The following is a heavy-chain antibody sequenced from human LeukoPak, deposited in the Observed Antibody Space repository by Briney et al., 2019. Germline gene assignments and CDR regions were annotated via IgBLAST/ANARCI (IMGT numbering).Heavy chain of an antibody. D-gene: IGHD3-3*01. V-gene: IGHV1-2*02. J-gene: IGHJ6*02. CDR3: ATLAYYDFWSGSYYYGMDV. CDR2: INPNSGGT. Sequence: ASVKVSCKASGYTFTGYYMHWVRQAPGHGLEWMGWINPNSGGTNYAQKFQGRVTMTRDTSISTAYMELSRLRSDDTAVYYCATLAYYDFWSGSYYYGMDVWGQGTTVTVSS. CDR1: GYTFTGYY.